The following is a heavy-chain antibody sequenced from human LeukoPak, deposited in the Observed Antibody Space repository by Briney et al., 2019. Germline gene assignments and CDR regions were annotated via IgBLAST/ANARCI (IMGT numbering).Heavy chain of an antibody. CDR3: ASPLDYYYYGMDV. Sequence: GGSLRLSCAASGFTFSSSGMNWVRQAPGKGLEWVSYISSSGSTIYYADSVKGRFTISRDNAKNSLYLQMNSLRAEDTAVYYCASPLDYYYYGMDVWGQGTTVTVSS. CDR1: GFTFSSSG. J-gene: IGHJ6*02. V-gene: IGHV3-48*03. CDR2: ISSSGSTI.